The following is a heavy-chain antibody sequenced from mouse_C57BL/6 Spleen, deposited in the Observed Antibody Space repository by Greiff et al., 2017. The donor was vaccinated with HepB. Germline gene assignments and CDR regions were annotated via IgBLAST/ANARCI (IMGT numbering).Heavy chain of an antibody. CDR3: ARSSYGSSYGYLDY. J-gene: IGHJ2*01. V-gene: IGHV1-69*01. D-gene: IGHD1-1*01. CDR1: GYTFTSYW. Sequence: QVQLQQPGAELVMPGASVKLSCKASGYTFTSYWMHWVTQRPGQGLEWIGEIDPSDSYTNYNQKFKGKSTLTVDKASSTAYMQLSSLTSEDSAVYYWARSSYGSSYGYLDYWGQGTTLTVSS. CDR2: IDPSDSYT.